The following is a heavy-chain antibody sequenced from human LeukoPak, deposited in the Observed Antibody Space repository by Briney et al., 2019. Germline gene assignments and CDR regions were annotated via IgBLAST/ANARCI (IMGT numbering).Heavy chain of an antibody. J-gene: IGHJ4*02. CDR2: ISGSGAST. V-gene: IGHV3-23*01. CDR3: AKAVVVVAATPIDY. CDR1: GGSFSGYY. D-gene: IGHD2-15*01. Sequence: ASETLSLTCAVYGGSFSGYYWSWIRQAPGKGLEWVSAISGSGASTYYADSVKGRFTISRDNSKNTLYLQMNSLRAEDTALYYCAKAVVVVAATPIDYWGQGTLVTVSS.